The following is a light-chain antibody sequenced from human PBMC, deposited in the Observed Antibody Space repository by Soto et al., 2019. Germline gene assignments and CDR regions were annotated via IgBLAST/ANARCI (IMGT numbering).Light chain of an antibody. Sequence: EIVLTQSPGTLSLSLGERATLSCRASQSVGSSYLAWYQQKPGQAPRLLIYAASSRATGIPDRFSGSGSGTDFTLTISRLEPEDFAVYYCQQYDSWTFGQGTKVDI. CDR1: QSVGSSY. J-gene: IGKJ1*01. V-gene: IGKV3-20*01. CDR3: QQYDSWT. CDR2: AAS.